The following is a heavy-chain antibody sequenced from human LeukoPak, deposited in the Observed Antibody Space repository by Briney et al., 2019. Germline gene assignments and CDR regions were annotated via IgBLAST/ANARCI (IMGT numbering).Heavy chain of an antibody. J-gene: IGHJ3*02. V-gene: IGHV6-1*01. CDR2: TYYRSKWYN. CDR1: GDSVSSNSAA. Sequence: SQTLSLTCAISGDSVSSNSAAWNWIRQSPSRGLEWLGRTYYRSKWYNDYAVSVKSRITINPDTSKNQFSLQLNSVTPEDTAVYYCARGGAAAGTKTDHNDAFDIWGQGTMVTVSS. D-gene: IGHD6-13*01. CDR3: ARGGAAAGTKTDHNDAFDI.